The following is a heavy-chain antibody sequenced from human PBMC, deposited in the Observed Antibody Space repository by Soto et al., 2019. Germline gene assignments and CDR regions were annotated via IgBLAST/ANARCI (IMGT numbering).Heavy chain of an antibody. CDR3: ARDPQGSYCYIDY. CDR1: GGTFSSYA. CDR2: IIPIFGTA. V-gene: IGHV1-69*13. J-gene: IGHJ4*02. Sequence: SVNVSCKASGGTFSSYAISWVRQAPGQGLEWMGGIIPIFGTANYAQKFQGRVTITADESTSTAYMELSSLRAEDTAVYYCARDPQGSYCYIDYWGQGTPVTVSS. D-gene: IGHD3-10*01.